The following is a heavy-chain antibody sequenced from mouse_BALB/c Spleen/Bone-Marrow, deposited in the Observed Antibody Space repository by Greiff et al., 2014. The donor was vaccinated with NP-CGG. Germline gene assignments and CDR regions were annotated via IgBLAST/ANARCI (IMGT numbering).Heavy chain of an antibody. CDR1: GFTFSSFA. CDR3: ARSGSSSGYFDY. CDR2: ISSGSSTI. D-gene: IGHD1-1*01. J-gene: IGHJ2*01. Sequence: VQLKESGGGLVQPGGSRKLSCAASGFTFSSFAMHWVRQAPEKGLEWVACISSGSSTIYYADTVMGRFTISRDNPKNTLFLQMTSLRSEDTAMYYCARSGSSSGYFDYWGQGTTLTVSS. V-gene: IGHV5-17*02.